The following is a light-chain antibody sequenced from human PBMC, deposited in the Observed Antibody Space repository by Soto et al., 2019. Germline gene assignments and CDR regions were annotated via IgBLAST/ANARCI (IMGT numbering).Light chain of an antibody. J-gene: IGKJ1*01. CDR1: QTVRNNY. V-gene: IGKV3-20*01. Sequence: EFVLTQSPGTLSLSPGERATLSCRASQTVRNNYLAWYQQKPGQAPRLLIYDASSRATGIPDRFSGGGSGTDFTLTISRLEPEDFAVYYCQQYNKSPTFGQGTKVEIK. CDR2: DAS. CDR3: QQYNKSPT.